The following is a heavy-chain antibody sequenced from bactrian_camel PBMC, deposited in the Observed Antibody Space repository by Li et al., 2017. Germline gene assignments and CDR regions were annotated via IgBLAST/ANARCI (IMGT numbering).Heavy chain of an antibody. Sequence: DVQLVESGGGSVQSGGSLTLSCAMSGSTYSSKCIGWFRQAPGEGLEWVSAINNVGGSTYYAASVKGRFTISRDNAKNTVYLQLNSLKNEDTALYYCATRGRPPPPYSVYSYWGRGTQVTVS. CDR1: GSTYSSKC. J-gene: IGHJ4*01. V-gene: IGHV3S40*01. CDR2: INNVGGST. CDR3: ATRGRPPPPYSVYSY. D-gene: IGHD2*01.